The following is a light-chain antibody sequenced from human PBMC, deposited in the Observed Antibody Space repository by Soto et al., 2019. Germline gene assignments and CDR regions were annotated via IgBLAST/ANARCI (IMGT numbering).Light chain of an antibody. Sequence: DIQMTQSPSSLSASVGDRVTITCRASQTISSYLNWYQQKPGKAPKLLVSVASRLQSGVPSRFSGTGSGTDFTLTISTLQPEDFATYYCQQSYITPRTFGQGTKLGIK. V-gene: IGKV1-39*01. CDR1: QTISSY. CDR2: VAS. CDR3: QQSYITPRT. J-gene: IGKJ2*02.